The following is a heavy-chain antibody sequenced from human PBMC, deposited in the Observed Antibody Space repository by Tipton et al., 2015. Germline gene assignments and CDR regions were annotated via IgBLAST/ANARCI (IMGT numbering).Heavy chain of an antibody. CDR3: ARARGRHGGLFDS. J-gene: IGHJ4*02. CDR2: ISYTDGA. V-gene: IGHV4-61*01. D-gene: IGHD4-23*01. Sequence: TLSLTCTVSGVSISGTSYYWSWIRQPPGKGLEWIGYISYTDGAHYNPALKSRVTISLDTSTTQFSLKMTSVTTTDTAVYYCARARGRHGGLFDSWGQGTLVTVSS. CDR1: GVSISGTSYY.